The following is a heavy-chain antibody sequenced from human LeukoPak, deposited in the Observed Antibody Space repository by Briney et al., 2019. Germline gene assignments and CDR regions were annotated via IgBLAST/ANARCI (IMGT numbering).Heavy chain of an antibody. CDR3: ARAQYNWNYAPSS. V-gene: IGHV3-30*04. J-gene: IGHJ4*02. D-gene: IGHD1-7*01. CDR1: GFTFSSYA. Sequence: GGSLRLSCAASGFTFSSYAMHWVRQAPGKGLEWVAVISYDGSNKYYADSVKGRFTISRDNSKNTLYLQMNSLRAEDTAVYYCARAQYNWNYAPSSWGQGTLVTVSS. CDR2: ISYDGSNK.